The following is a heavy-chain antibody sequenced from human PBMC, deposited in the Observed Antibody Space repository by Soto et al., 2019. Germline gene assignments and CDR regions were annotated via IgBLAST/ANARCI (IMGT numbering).Heavy chain of an antibody. CDR2: IYHIGST. Sequence: SETLSLLRAGYGGPFSGYYWSLVRQPPGKGPEWIGEIYHIGSTNYNPSLRRRVTTSVDTSKSQVSLKVTSVAAADTAVYHCARGHQSYSSSSRYDSWGQGMLVTVSS. J-gene: IGHJ5*01. D-gene: IGHD6-6*01. V-gene: IGHV4-34*01. CDR1: GGPFSGYY. CDR3: ARGHQSYSSSSRYDS.